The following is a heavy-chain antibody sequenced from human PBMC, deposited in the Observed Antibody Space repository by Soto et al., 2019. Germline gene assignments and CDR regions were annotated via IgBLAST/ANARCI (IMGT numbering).Heavy chain of an antibody. J-gene: IGHJ4*02. V-gene: IGHV3-33*01. Sequence: PGGSLRLSCAASGFTFSSYGMHWVRQAPGKGLEWVAVIWYDGSNKYYADSVKGRFTISRDNSKNTLYLQMNSLRAEDTAVYYCARDSPADILTGYYAGDDYWGQGALVTVSS. CDR2: IWYDGSNK. CDR3: ARDSPADILTGYYAGDDY. D-gene: IGHD3-9*01. CDR1: GFTFSSYG.